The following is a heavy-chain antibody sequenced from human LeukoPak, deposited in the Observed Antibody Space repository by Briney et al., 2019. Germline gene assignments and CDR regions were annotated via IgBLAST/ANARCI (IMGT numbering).Heavy chain of an antibody. V-gene: IGHV3-23*01. Sequence: GGSLRLSCVTSGFTFGNCAMSWVRQAPGKGLEWVSTNHGASTYYAASVKGRFTISRDKSKNTLYLQMNSLRAEDTAIYYCAKDQAGAGYNSMWGQGTRVTVSS. D-gene: IGHD5-24*01. CDR3: AKDQAGAGYNSM. CDR1: GFTFGNCA. CDR2: NHGAST. J-gene: IGHJ4*02.